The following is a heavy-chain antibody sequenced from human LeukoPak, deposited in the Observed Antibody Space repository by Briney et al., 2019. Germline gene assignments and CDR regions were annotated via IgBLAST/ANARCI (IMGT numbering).Heavy chain of an antibody. J-gene: IGHJ4*02. D-gene: IGHD1-14*01. CDR2: IYHSGST. Sequence: PSETLSLTCTVSGYSISSGYYWGWIRQPPGKGLEWIGSIYHSGSTYYNPSLKSRVTISVDTSKNQFSLKLSSVTAADTAVYYCAREDPPGDYWGQGTLVTVSS. CDR1: GYSISSGYY. V-gene: IGHV4-38-2*02. CDR3: AREDPPGDY.